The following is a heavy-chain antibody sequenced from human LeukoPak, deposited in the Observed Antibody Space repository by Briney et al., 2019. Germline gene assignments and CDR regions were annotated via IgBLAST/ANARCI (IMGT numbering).Heavy chain of an antibody. CDR3: ARTDPLPGYSSSYGSYYFDY. Sequence: GGSLRLSCAASGFTFSSYWMSWVRQAPGKGLEWVANIKQDGCEKYYVDSVKGRFTISRDNAKNSLYLQMNSLRAEDTAVYYCARTDPLPGYSSSYGSYYFDYWGQGTLVTVSS. J-gene: IGHJ4*02. D-gene: IGHD6-13*01. V-gene: IGHV3-7*01. CDR2: IKQDGCEK. CDR1: GFTFSSYW.